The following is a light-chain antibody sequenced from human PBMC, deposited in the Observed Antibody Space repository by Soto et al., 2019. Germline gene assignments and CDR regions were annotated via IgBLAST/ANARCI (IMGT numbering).Light chain of an antibody. V-gene: IGKV3-11*01. CDR3: QQRRSWPPTIT. CDR2: DAS. J-gene: IGKJ5*01. Sequence: EILLTQSPVILNLSPGERATLSCRASESVSSNLAWYQQRPGQAPRLLIYDASNRATGIPARFSGSGSGTDFTLTISSLEPEDFAVYYCQQRRSWPPTITFGQGTRLEIK. CDR1: ESVSSN.